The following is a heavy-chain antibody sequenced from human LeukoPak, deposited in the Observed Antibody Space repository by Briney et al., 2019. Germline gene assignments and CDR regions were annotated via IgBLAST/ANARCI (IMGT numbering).Heavy chain of an antibody. CDR1: GFTFSSYA. D-gene: IGHD3-16*01. Sequence: GGSLRLSCAASGFTFSSYAVHWVRQAPGKGLEWVAVISYDGSNKYYADSVKGRFTISRDNSKNTLYLQMNSLRAEDTAVYYCARVNDYASYWSQGTLVTVSS. J-gene: IGHJ4*02. CDR3: ARVNDYASY. CDR2: ISYDGSNK. V-gene: IGHV3-30*04.